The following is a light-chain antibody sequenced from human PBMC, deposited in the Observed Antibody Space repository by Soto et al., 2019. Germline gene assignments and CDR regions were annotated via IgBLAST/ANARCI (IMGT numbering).Light chain of an antibody. CDR3: LQHHRSPLT. CDR2: AAF. V-gene: IGKV1-6*01. Sequence: AIQMTQSPSSLSASVGDRITITCRASQGIRNDLSWYQQKSGKAPKLLIFAAFSLQSGVPSRFSRSGSSTRFTITVIRQHPEDLTTYYRLQHHRSPLTFGGGTKVEIQ. J-gene: IGKJ4*01. CDR1: QGIRND.